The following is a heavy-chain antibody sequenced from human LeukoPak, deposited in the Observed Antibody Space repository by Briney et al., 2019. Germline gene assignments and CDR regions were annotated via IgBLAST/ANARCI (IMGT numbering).Heavy chain of an antibody. J-gene: IGHJ6*03. CDR3: ARLALPNYYYYYMDV. CDR1: GGSFSGYY. CDR2: ISHSGST. V-gene: IGHV4-34*01. Sequence: SETLSLTCAVYGGSFSGYYWSWIRQPPGKGLEWIGEISHSGSTNYNPSLKSRVTISVDTSKNQFSLKLSSVTAADTAVYYCARLALPNYYYYYMDVWGKGTTVTVSS.